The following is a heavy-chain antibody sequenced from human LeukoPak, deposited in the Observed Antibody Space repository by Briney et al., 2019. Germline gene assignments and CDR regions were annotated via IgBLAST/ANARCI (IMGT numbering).Heavy chain of an antibody. D-gene: IGHD4-17*01. CDR2: IYTTGRT. V-gene: IGHV4-61*02. CDR1: GDSISSGSFH. J-gene: IGHJ2*01. CDR3: ARMTTVTTRWYFDL. Sequence: SETLSLTCTVSGDSISSGSFHWSWIRQPAGKGLEWIGRIYTTGRTNYNPSLKSRITMSIDTSKNQFSLKVTSATATDTAVYYCARMTTVTTRWYFDLWGRGTLITVSS.